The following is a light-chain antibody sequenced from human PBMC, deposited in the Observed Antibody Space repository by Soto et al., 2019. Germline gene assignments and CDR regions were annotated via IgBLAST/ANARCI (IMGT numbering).Light chain of an antibody. Sequence: QSVLAQPPSVSGAPGQKVTISCTGSSSNIGAGYDLHWYQQLPGTAPKLLLYGNSNRPSGVPDRFSGSKSGTSASLAITGLQAEDEADYYRQSYDTSLSDYVFGTGTKVTVL. CDR1: SSNIGAGYD. CDR3: QSYDTSLSDYV. J-gene: IGLJ1*01. CDR2: GNS. V-gene: IGLV1-40*01.